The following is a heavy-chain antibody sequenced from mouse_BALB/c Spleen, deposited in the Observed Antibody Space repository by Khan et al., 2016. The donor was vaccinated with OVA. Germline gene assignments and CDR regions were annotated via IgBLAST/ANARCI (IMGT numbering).Heavy chain of an antibody. CDR2: ISSGSNTT. D-gene: IGHD1-2*01. CDR3: TRDAYGYMGYFDY. CDR1: GFTFSSFG. J-gene: IGHJ2*01. V-gene: IGHV5-17*02. Sequence: EVELVESGGGLVQPGGSRKLSCAASGFTFSSFGMHWVRQAPEKGLEWVAYISSGSNTTYYAATLKGRSTISRDTPTNTPFLQMTSLRSEDTAVYYCTRDAYGYMGYFDYWGQGTTLTVSS.